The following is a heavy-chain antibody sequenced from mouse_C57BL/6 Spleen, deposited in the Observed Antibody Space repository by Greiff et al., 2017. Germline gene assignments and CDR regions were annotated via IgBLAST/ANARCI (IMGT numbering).Heavy chain of an antibody. D-gene: IGHD2-2*01. Sequence: VQLQQSGAELVKPGASVKISCKASGYAFSSYWMNWVKQRPGKGLEWIGQIYPGDGDTNYNGQFKGKATLTEDKSSSTAYMQLSSLTSEDSAVYFCASPHYGYGFDYWGQGTTRTVSS. J-gene: IGHJ2*01. CDR1: GYAFSSYW. CDR2: IYPGDGDT. V-gene: IGHV1-80*01. CDR3: ASPHYGYGFDY.